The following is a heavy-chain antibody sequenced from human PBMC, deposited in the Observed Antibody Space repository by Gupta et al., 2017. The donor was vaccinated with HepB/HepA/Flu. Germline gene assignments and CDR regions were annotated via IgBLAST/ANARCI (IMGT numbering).Heavy chain of an antibody. CDR2: IRYEGRSI. CDR3: AGEPTGGVYGLDY. Sequence: QVQFLESGGGVVQPGRSLRPSCAGFGFTFRNYDMHWVRQAPGKGLEWVAVIRYEGRSIYYADSVKGRFTISRDNSKNMLYLHVDSLRAEDTAVFYCAGEPTGGVYGLDYWGQGTLVTVSS. J-gene: IGHJ4*02. V-gene: IGHV3-33*01. D-gene: IGHD2-8*02. CDR1: GFTFRNYD.